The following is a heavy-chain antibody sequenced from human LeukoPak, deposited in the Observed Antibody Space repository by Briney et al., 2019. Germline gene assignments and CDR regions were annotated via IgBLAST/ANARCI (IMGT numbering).Heavy chain of an antibody. D-gene: IGHD6-13*01. Sequence: GESLRLSCAASGFTFSTYWMSWVRQPPGKGLEWVANIKHDGSEKYYVDSVKGRFTISRDNAKNSLYLQMNSLRAEDTAVYYCARVGTAEGTLEDYWGQGTLVTVSS. CDR1: GFTFSTYW. CDR3: ARVGTAEGTLEDY. J-gene: IGHJ4*02. CDR2: IKHDGSEK. V-gene: IGHV3-7*01.